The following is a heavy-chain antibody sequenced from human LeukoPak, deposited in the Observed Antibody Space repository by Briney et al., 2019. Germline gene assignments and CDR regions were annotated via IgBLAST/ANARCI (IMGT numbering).Heavy chain of an antibody. CDR1: GFTVSSNY. J-gene: IGHJ4*02. Sequence: GGSLRLSCAASGFTVSSNYMSWVRQAPGKGLEWVSVIYSGGSTYYADSVKGRFTISRDNSQNTLYLQMNTLRAEDTAVYYCARGLYGSGSYVYSYWVQGTLVTVSS. V-gene: IGHV3-66*01. CDR3: ARGLYGSGSYVYSY. D-gene: IGHD3-10*01. CDR2: IYSGGST.